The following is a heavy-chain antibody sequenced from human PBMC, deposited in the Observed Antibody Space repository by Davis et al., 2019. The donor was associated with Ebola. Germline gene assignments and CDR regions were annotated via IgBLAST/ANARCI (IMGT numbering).Heavy chain of an antibody. D-gene: IGHD3-22*01. Sequence: LRLSCTVSGGSISSGDYYWSWIRQPPGKGLEWIGYIYYSGSTYYNPSLKSRVTISVDTSKNQFSLKLSSVTAADTAVYYCARESYYDSSGYSDYWGQGTLVTVSS. CDR1: GGSISSGDYY. V-gene: IGHV4-30-4*01. CDR3: ARESYYDSSGYSDY. CDR2: IYYSGST. J-gene: IGHJ4*02.